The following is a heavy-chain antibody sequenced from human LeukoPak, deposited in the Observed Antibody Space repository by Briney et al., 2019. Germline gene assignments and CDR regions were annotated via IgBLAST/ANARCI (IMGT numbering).Heavy chain of an antibody. CDR2: ISYDGSNK. D-gene: IGHD6-13*01. Sequence: PGGSLRLSCAASGFTFSDYYMTWIRQAPGKGLEWVAVISYDGSNKYYADSVKGRFTISRDNSKNTLYLQMNSLRAEDTAVYYCAREYSSLDYWGQGTLVTVSS. J-gene: IGHJ4*02. CDR3: AREYSSLDY. CDR1: GFTFSDYY. V-gene: IGHV3-30-3*01.